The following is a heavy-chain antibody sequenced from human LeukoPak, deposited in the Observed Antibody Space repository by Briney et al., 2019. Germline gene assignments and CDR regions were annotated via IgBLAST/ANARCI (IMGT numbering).Heavy chain of an antibody. V-gene: IGHV3-7*04. D-gene: IGHD2-21*02. Sequence: PGGSLRLSCAASGFTFSNFWMGWIRQAPGRGLEWVANMKEDGTDTYYMGSVRGRFTISRDNAKNLLYLQMNSLRGEDTSVYYCARDQWRLFDYWGQGTLVTVSS. J-gene: IGHJ4*02. CDR2: MKEDGTDT. CDR1: GFTFSNFW. CDR3: ARDQWRLFDY.